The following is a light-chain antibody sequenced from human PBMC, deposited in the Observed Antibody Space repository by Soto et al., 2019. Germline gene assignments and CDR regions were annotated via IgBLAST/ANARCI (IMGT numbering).Light chain of an antibody. CDR1: QSVRSRY. Sequence: EIVLTQSPGTLSLSPGERATLSCRASQSVRSRYLAWYQQKPGQAPRLLIYGASSRATGIPDRFSGSGSGTDFTLTISRLEPEDSAVYYCQQYVSSPWTFGKGTNVDIK. CDR3: QQYVSSPWT. J-gene: IGKJ1*01. V-gene: IGKV3-20*01. CDR2: GAS.